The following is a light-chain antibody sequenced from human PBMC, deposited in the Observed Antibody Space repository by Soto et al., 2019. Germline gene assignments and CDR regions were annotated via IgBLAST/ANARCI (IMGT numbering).Light chain of an antibody. V-gene: IGKV3-15*01. CDR1: QSVSSN. Sequence: IVMTQSPATLSVSPGERATLSCRASQSVSSNLAWYQQKPGQAPRLLIYGASTRATGIPARFSGSGSGTEFTLTISRLQSEDFAVYYCQQYTNSPPYTFGQGTKLEIK. CDR3: QQYTNSPPYT. J-gene: IGKJ2*01. CDR2: GAS.